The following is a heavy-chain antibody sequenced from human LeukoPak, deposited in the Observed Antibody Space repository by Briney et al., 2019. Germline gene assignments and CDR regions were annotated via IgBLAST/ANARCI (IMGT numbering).Heavy chain of an antibody. Sequence: SQTLSLTCAVSGGSISSGGYSWSWIRQPPGKGLEWIGYIYHSGSTYYNPSLKSRVTISVDRSKNQFSLKLSSVTAADTAVYYCARSRKWELLRYYFDYWGQGTLVTVSS. J-gene: IGHJ4*02. CDR3: ARSRKWELLRYYFDY. CDR1: GGSISSGGYS. D-gene: IGHD1-26*01. V-gene: IGHV4-30-2*01. CDR2: IYHSGST.